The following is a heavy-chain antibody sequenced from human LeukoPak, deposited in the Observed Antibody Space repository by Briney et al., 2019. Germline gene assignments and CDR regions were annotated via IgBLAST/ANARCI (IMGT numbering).Heavy chain of an antibody. CDR1: GGSISSSNW. D-gene: IGHD3-10*01. CDR3: ARGRGVTRDYYYGMDV. J-gene: IGHJ6*02. V-gene: IGHV4-4*02. Sequence: SGTLSLTCAVSGGSISSSNWWSWVRQPPGKGLEWIGEIYHSGSTNYNPSLKSRVTISLDKTRNQFSLKLTSVTAADTAVYYCARGRGVTRDYYYGMDVWGQGTTVTVSS. CDR2: IYHSGST.